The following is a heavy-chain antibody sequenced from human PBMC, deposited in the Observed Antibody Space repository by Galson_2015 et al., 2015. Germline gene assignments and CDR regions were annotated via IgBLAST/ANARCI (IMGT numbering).Heavy chain of an antibody. CDR1: GASMSSFY. D-gene: IGHD3-10*01. CDR3: ARKSLGPFD. CDR2: IRNGGGT. V-gene: IGHV4-59*01. J-gene: IGHJ5*02. Sequence: ETLSLTCTVSGASMSSFYWNWIRQSPGKGLEWIGFIRNGGGTNYNPSLESRVTLLMDTSNNQFSLKLSSVTAADTAVYYCARKSLGPFD.